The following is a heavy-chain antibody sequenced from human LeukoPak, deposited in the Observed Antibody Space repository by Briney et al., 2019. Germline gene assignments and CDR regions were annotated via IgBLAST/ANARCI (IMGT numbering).Heavy chain of an antibody. V-gene: IGHV3-13*01. Sequence: GGSLTLSCAASGFTLSSYDMHWVRQATGKGLEWVSAIGTAGDTYYPGSVKGRFTISRENAKNSLYLQMNSLRAGDTAVYYCARALRGTFDYWGQGTLVTVSS. CDR1: GFTLSSYD. J-gene: IGHJ4*02. CDR3: ARALRGTFDY. CDR2: IGTAGDT. D-gene: IGHD4-17*01.